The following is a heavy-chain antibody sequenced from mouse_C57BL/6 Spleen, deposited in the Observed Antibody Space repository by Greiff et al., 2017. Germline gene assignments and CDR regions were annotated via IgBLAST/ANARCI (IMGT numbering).Heavy chain of an antibody. CDR3: ARGGDYDHFAY. V-gene: IGHV1-52*01. Sequence: QVHVQQPGAELVRPGSSVKLSCKASGYTFTSYWMHWVKQRPIQGLEWIGNIDPSDSETHYNQKFKDKATLTVDKSSSTAYMQLSSLTSEDSAVYYCARGGDYDHFAYWGQGTLVTVSA. CDR1: GYTFTSYW. CDR2: IDPSDSET. D-gene: IGHD2-4*01. J-gene: IGHJ3*01.